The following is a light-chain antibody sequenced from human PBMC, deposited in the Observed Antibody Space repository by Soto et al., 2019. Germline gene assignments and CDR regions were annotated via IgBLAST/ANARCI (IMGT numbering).Light chain of an antibody. CDR3: QQRHMWPIT. V-gene: IGKV3D-11*01. CDR1: QGVTTN. Sequence: EIVMTQSPATLSVSPGERATLSCRAGQGVTTNFAWYQQKSGQSPRLLIYDVPIRATGIPPRFSGSGSGTDFTLTISSLEPEDSAVYYCQQRHMWPITFGQGTRLEIK. J-gene: IGKJ5*01. CDR2: DVP.